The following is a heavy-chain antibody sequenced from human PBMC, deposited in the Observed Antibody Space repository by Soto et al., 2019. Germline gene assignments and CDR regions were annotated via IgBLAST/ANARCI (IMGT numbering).Heavy chain of an antibody. V-gene: IGHV4-31*11. D-gene: IGHD3-22*01. CDR2: IYYSGST. CDR3: ARAERYYYDSSGPTGAFDI. CDR1: GGSFSGYY. Sequence: SETLSLTCAVYGGSFSGYYWSWIRQHPGKGLEWIGYIYYSGSTYYSPSLKSRVTISVDTSKNQFSLKLSSVTAADTAVYYCARAERYYYDSSGPTGAFDIWGQGTMVTVSS. J-gene: IGHJ3*02.